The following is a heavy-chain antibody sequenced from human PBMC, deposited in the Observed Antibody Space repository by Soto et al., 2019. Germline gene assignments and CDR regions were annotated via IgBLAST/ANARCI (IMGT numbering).Heavy chain of an antibody. D-gene: IGHD6-19*01. CDR3: AREAVAVPRYSSTYYFDS. CDR2: TYQRSKWYN. Sequence: QTLSLTCDISGDSVSNNNAAWNWIKQSPSRGLEWLGRTYQRSKWYNDYAVSVKGRVTINADTSKNQFSLHLNSVTPEDTAVYYCAREAVAVPRYSSTYYFDSWGQGTLVTVSS. CDR1: GDSVSNNNAA. V-gene: IGHV6-1*01. J-gene: IGHJ4*02.